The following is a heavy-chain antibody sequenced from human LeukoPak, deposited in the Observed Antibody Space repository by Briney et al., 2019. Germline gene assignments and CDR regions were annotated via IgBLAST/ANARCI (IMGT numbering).Heavy chain of an antibody. J-gene: IGHJ4*02. V-gene: IGHV4-59*08. CDR1: GGSISSYY. CDR3: ASGRGYSYGIDY. CDR2: IYYSGST. Sequence: SETLSLTCTVSGGSISSYYWSWIRQPPGKGLEWIGYIYYSGSTNYNPSLKSRVTISVDTSKNQFSLKLSSVTAADTAVYYCASGRGYSYGIDYWGQGTLVTVSS. D-gene: IGHD5-18*01.